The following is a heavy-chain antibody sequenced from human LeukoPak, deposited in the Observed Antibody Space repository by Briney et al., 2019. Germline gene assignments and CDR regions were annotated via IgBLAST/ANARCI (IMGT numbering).Heavy chain of an antibody. Sequence: SETLSLTCTVSGGSISSYYWSWIRQPPGKGLEWIGYIYTSGSTNYNPSLKSRVTISVDTSKNQFSLKLSSVTAADTAVYYCARHAKDRYYDFWSGYYYSKKIYYMDVWGKGTTVTVSS. CDR2: IYTSGST. CDR1: GGSISSYY. V-gene: IGHV4-4*09. J-gene: IGHJ6*03. CDR3: ARHAKDRYYDFWSGYYYSKKIYYMDV. D-gene: IGHD3-3*01.